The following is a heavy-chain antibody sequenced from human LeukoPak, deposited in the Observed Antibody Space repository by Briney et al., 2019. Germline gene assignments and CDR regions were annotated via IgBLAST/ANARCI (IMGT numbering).Heavy chain of an antibody. Sequence: SETLSLTCTVSGGSISSSSYYWGWIRQPPGKGLEWIGSIYYSGSTYYNPSLKSRVTISVDTSKNQFSLKLSSVTAADTAVYYCATHYGSGGRGYYYYYMDVWGKGTTVTIPS. D-gene: IGHD3-10*01. J-gene: IGHJ6*03. V-gene: IGHV4-39*01. CDR1: GGSISSSSYY. CDR2: IYYSGST. CDR3: ATHYGSGGRGYYYYYMDV.